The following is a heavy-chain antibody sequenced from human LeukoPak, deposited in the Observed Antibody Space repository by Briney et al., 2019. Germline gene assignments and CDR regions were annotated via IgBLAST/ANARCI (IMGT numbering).Heavy chain of an antibody. CDR2: IDASGGTT. V-gene: IGHV3-23*01. J-gene: IGHJ4*02. D-gene: IGHD6-13*01. CDR3: AKEIDSSSWSTGDY. Sequence: SGGTLRLSCAASGFTFRNYGMGWIRQVPGKGLEWVSSIDASGGTTHYAASVKGRFTTSRNNSKNTLYLQINSLRAEDTAVYYCAKEIDSSSWSTGDYWGQGTLVTVSS. CDR1: GFTFRNYG.